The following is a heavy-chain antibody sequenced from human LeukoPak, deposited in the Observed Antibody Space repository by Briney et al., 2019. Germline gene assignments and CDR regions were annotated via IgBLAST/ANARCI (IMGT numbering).Heavy chain of an antibody. Sequence: GGSLRLSCAASGFTFSSYAMHWVRQAPGKGLEWVAVISYDGSNKYYEDSVKGRFTISRDNSKNTLYLQMNSLRAEDTAVYYCARSDLLGSGSYFIHYYYGMDVWGQGTTVTVSS. CDR2: ISYDGSNK. J-gene: IGHJ6*02. D-gene: IGHD3-10*01. CDR3: ARSDLLGSGSYFIHYYYGMDV. V-gene: IGHV3-30*04. CDR1: GFTFSSYA.